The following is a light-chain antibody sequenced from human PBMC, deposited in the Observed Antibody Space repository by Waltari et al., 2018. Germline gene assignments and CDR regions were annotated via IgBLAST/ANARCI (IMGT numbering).Light chain of an antibody. J-gene: IGLJ2*01. CDR3: ASYTSTPSLVV. V-gene: IGLV2-14*03. CDR2: DVE. Sequence: HSALTQPASVSGSPGQSITISCTGTTSDILSYDYVAWYQQHPDKVPKHLIYDVETRPSGCPNRSSCSNSRNTASLPISGLQAEDEADYYCASYTSTPSLVVFGGGTKVTVL. CDR1: TSDILSYDY.